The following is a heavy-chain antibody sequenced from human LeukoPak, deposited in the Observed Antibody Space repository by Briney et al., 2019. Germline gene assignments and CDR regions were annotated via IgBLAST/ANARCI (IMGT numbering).Heavy chain of an antibody. J-gene: IGHJ4*02. D-gene: IGHD6-13*01. V-gene: IGHV1-2*02. CDR3: ARPARIAAAGTGGYYFDY. Sequence: GASVKVSCKASGYTFTGYYMHWVRQAPEQGLEWMGWINPNSGGTNYAQKFQGRVTMTRDTSISTAYMELSRLRSDDTAVYYCARPARIAAAGTGGYYFDYWGQGTLVTVSS. CDR2: INPNSGGT. CDR1: GYTFTGYY.